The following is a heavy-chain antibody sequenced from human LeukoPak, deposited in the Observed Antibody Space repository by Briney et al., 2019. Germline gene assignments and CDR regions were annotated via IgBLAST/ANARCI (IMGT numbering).Heavy chain of an antibody. Sequence: GGSLRLSCAASGSTFSSYSMNWVRQAPGKGLEWVSSISSSSSYIYYADSVKGRFTISRDNAKNSLYLQMNSLRAEDTAVYYCARDSIAAAGYWGQGTLVTVSS. CDR2: ISSSSSYI. J-gene: IGHJ4*02. CDR1: GSTFSSYS. D-gene: IGHD6-13*01. CDR3: ARDSIAAAGY. V-gene: IGHV3-21*01.